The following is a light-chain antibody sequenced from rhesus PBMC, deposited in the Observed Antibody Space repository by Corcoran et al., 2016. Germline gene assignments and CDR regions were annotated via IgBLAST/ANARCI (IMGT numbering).Light chain of an antibody. CDR1: SSDVGGYTY. CDR2: DVS. J-gene: IGLJ6*01. Sequence: QSAPTQPHSVYGSPGQSVTISCTGTSSDVGGYTYVSWYQQHPGKAPKLMIYDVSKRPSGVSDRFSGSKSGNTASLTISGLQAEDEADYYCCSYTTSSTLVFGSGTKLTVL. CDR3: CSYTTSSTLV. V-gene: IGLV2S7*01.